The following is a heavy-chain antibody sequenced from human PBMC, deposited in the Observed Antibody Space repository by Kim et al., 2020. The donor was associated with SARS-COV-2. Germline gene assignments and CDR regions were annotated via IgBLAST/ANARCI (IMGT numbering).Heavy chain of an antibody. CDR2: ISAYNGNT. CDR3: ARDDRHGRSSGWYPDWFDP. D-gene: IGHD6-19*01. CDR1: GYTFTSYG. V-gene: IGHV1-18*01. Sequence: ASVKVSCKASGYTFTSYGISWVRQAPGQGLEWMGWISAYNGNTNYAQKLQGRVTMTTDTSTSTAYMELRSLRSDDTAVCYCARDDRHGRSSGWYPDWFDPWGQRTLVTVSS. J-gene: IGHJ5*02.